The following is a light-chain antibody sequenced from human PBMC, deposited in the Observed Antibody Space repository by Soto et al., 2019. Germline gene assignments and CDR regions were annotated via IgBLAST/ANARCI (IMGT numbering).Light chain of an antibody. CDR1: QSVSSN. CDR3: QQYNNWPGWT. J-gene: IGKJ1*01. Sequence: EIVMTQSPATLSVSPGARATLSCSASQSVSSNLAWYQQKPGQAPRLLIYGASTRATGIPARFSGSGSGTEFTLTISSLQSEDFAVYYCQQYNNWPGWTFGQGTKVEIK. V-gene: IGKV3-15*01. CDR2: GAS.